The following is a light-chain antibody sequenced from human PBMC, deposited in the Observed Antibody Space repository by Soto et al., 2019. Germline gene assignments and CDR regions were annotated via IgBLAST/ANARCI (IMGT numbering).Light chain of an antibody. CDR3: QQHNDYTPVT. CDR2: DAT. J-gene: IGKJ2*01. Sequence: DIQMTQSPSTLSASVGDRVTITCRASQTISSSLAWYQHKPGKAPKLLIFDATTLQSGVTSRFSGSGFATEFTLTITGLKPDDFATYYCQQHNDYTPVTFGQGTKLEIK. CDR1: QTISSS. V-gene: IGKV1-5*01.